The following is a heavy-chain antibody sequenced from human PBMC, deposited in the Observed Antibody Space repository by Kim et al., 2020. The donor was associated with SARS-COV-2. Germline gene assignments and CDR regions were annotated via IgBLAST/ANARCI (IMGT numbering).Heavy chain of an antibody. CDR3: AKGKGVTMKVVVDAFDI. J-gene: IGHJ3*02. D-gene: IGHD3-22*01. Sequence: GGSLRLSCAASGFTFSSYGMHWVRQAPGKGLEWVAVISYDGSNKYYADSVKGRFTISRDNSKNTLYLQMNSLRAEDTAVYYCAKGKGVTMKVVVDAFDI. CDR1: GFTFSSYG. CDR2: ISYDGSNK. V-gene: IGHV3-30*18.